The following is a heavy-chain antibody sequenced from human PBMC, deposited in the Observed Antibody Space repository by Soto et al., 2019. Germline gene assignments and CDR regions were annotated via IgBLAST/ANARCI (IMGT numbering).Heavy chain of an antibody. CDR3: ARRSAGWRNFDY. J-gene: IGHJ4*02. CDR1: GGSISSSSYY. CDR2: IYYSGST. D-gene: IGHD6-19*01. Sequence: QLQLQESGPGLVKPSETLSLTCTVSGGSISSSSYYWGWIRQPPGKGLEWIGSIYYSGSTYYNPSLKSRVTISVDTSKNQFSLKLSSVTAADTAVYYCARRSAGWRNFDYWGQGTLVTVSS. V-gene: IGHV4-39*01.